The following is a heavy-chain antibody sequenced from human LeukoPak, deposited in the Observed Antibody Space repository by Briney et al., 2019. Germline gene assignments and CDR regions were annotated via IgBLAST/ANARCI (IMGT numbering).Heavy chain of an antibody. J-gene: IGHJ5*02. Sequence: GGSLRLSCEASGFTVSSNYMSWVRQAPGKGLEWVSVIYSDGRTYYADSVKGRFTISRDNSKNTLYLQMNSLRAEDTAVYYCARDLVEYYDILTGPTFDPWGQGTLVTVSS. CDR1: GFTVSSNY. V-gene: IGHV3-53*05. D-gene: IGHD3-9*01. CDR2: IYSDGRT. CDR3: ARDLVEYYDILTGPTFDP.